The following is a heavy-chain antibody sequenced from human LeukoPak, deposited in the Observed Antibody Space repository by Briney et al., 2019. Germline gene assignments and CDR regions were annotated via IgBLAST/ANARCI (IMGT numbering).Heavy chain of an antibody. J-gene: IGHJ4*02. CDR3: ARDDEPYQLLALDY. V-gene: IGHV3-74*01. D-gene: IGHD2-2*01. CDR2: INSDGSST. CDR1: GFSLSRHW. Sequence: PGGSLRLSCVASGFSLSRHWMHWLRLAPGKGLVWVSRINSDGSSTSYADSVKGRFTISRDNAKNTLYLQMNSLRAEDTAVYYCARDDEPYQLLALDYWGQGTLVTVSS.